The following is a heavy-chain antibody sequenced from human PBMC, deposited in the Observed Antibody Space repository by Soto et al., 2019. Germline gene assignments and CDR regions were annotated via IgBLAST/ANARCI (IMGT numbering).Heavy chain of an antibody. CDR3: ARRYYDSSGYHSGYYYGMDV. J-gene: IGHJ6*02. Sequence: GGSLRLSCAASGFTFSSYAMTWVRQAPGKGLEWVSSITSGGTTYSADPVKGRFTISRDNSKNTLYLQMSSLRIEDTAVYYCARRYYDSSGYHSGYYYGMDVWGQGTTVTVSS. V-gene: IGHV3-23*01. D-gene: IGHD3-22*01. CDR1: GFTFSSYA. CDR2: ITSGGTT.